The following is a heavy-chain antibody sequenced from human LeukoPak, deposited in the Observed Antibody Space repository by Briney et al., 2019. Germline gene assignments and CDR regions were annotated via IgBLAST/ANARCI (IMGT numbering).Heavy chain of an antibody. CDR1: GFTFSSYA. CDR3: AKVGAAGIAVVLVDY. V-gene: IGHV3-23*01. Sequence: PGGSLRLSCVASGFTFSSYAMSWVRQAPGKGLEWVSIISDSGDITYYADSVKGRFTISRDNSKNTLYLQMNSLRAEDTAVYYCAKVGAAGIAVVLVDYWGQGTLVTVSS. CDR2: ISDSGDIT. J-gene: IGHJ4*02. D-gene: IGHD6-19*01.